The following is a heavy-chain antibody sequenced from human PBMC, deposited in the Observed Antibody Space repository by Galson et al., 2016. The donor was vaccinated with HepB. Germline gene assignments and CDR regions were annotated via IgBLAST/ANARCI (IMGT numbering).Heavy chain of an antibody. CDR2: NVPILGMS. V-gene: IGHV1-69*10. CDR1: GGGTFSTYT. D-gene: IGHD3-10*01. CDR3: ATGSDYYGSGIVYRHFEY. J-gene: IGHJ4*02. Sequence: SVKVSCKASGGGTFSTYTMSWVRQAPGQGLEWMGANVPILGMSKFAQNFQGRLTFTADTSTSTAYMELNTLRSEDSAVYYCATGSDYYGSGIVYRHFEYWGQGTLVSVSS.